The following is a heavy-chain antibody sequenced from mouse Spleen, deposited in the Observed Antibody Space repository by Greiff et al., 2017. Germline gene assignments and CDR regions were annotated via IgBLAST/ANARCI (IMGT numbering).Heavy chain of an antibody. D-gene: IGHD1-1*01. Sequence: EVQLQQSGPVLVKPGASVKMSCKASGYTFTDYYMNWVKQSHGKSLEWIGVINPYNGGTSYNQKFKGKATLTVDKSSSTAYMELNSLTSEDSAVYYCTRSYYGGGAWFAYWGQGTLVTVSA. CDR1: GYTFTDYY. J-gene: IGHJ3*01. V-gene: IGHV1-19*01. CDR2: INPYNGGT. CDR3: TRSYYGGGAWFAY.